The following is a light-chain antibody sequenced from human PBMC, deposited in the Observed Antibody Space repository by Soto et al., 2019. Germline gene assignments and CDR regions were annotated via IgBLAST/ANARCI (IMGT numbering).Light chain of an antibody. CDR2: GNS. CDR1: SSNIGAGYD. Sequence: QSVLTQPPSVSGAPGQRVTISCTGSSSNIGAGYDVHWYQQPPGTAPKLLIYGNSNRPSGVPDRFSGSKSGTSASLAITGLQAEDEADYYCQSYDSSLSAYGVFGGGTKLTVL. J-gene: IGLJ3*02. CDR3: QSYDSSLSAYGV. V-gene: IGLV1-40*01.